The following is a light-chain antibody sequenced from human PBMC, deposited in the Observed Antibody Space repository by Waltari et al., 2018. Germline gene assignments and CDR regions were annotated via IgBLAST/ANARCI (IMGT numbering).Light chain of an antibody. J-gene: IGLJ2*01. Sequence: SYELTQSPSLSVSPGYTARITCSGDALPNHYADLYQQKPGQAPVLVMYKDSERPSRIPERFSGSSSGTTVTLTITAVQAEDEADYYCHSADNSNSYQVFGGGTKLTVL. V-gene: IGLV3-25*03. CDR1: ALPNHY. CDR2: KDS. CDR3: HSADNSNSYQV.